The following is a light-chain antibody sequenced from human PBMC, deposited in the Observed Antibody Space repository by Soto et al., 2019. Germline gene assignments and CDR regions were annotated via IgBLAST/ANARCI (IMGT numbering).Light chain of an antibody. J-gene: IGKJ4*01. CDR2: DAS. V-gene: IGKV1-33*01. Sequence: DIQMTQSPSSLSASVGDRVTITCQASQDISNYLNWYQQKPGKAPKLLIYDASNLETGVPSRFSGSGSGTEFTLTISSLQSEDFAVYYCQQYNNWPLTFGGGTTVEIK. CDR1: QDISNY. CDR3: QQYNNWPLT.